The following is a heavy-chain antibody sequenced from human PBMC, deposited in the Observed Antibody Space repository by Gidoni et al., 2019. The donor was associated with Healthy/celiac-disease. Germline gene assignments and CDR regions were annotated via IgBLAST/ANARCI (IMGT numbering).Heavy chain of an antibody. Sequence: EVPLLESGGGLVQPGGYLSLSCAASGCTFSSYAMSWVRQAPGKGLGWVSAISGSGGSTYYADSVKGRFTISRDNSKNTLYLQMNSLRAEDTAVYYCAKDPGYQLPTEYWGQGTLVTVSS. J-gene: IGHJ4*02. D-gene: IGHD2-2*01. V-gene: IGHV3-23*01. CDR2: ISGSGGST. CDR3: AKDPGYQLPTEY. CDR1: GCTFSSYA.